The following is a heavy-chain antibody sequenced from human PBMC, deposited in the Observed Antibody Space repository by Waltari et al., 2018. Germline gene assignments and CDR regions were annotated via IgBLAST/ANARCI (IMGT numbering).Heavy chain of an antibody. D-gene: IGHD3-16*02. CDR1: GGSFSGYY. V-gene: IGHV4-34*01. CDR3: AGAGRSDDYVWGSYRPYFDY. CDR2: INHSGST. J-gene: IGHJ4*02. Sequence: QVQLQQWGAGLLKPSETLSLTCAVYGGSFSGYYWSWIRQPPGTGREWIGEINHSGSTNYNPPLKSGVTISVDTSKNQFSRKLSSVTAADTAVYYGAGAGRSDDYVWGSYRPYFDYWGQGTLVTVSS.